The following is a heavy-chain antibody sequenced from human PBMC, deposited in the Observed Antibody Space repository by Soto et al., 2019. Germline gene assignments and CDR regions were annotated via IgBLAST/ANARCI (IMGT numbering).Heavy chain of an antibody. V-gene: IGHV3-33*01. CDR1: GFTFSSYG. CDR3: TWSGYYKEYFQH. CDR2: IWYDGSNK. J-gene: IGHJ1*01. Sequence: QVQLVESGGGVVQPGRSLRLSCAASGFTFSSYGMHWVRQAPGKGLEWVAVIWYDGSNKYYADSVKCRFTISRDNSKNTLYLQMNSLRAEDTAVYYCTWSGYYKEYFQHSGQGTLVTVSS. D-gene: IGHD3-3*01.